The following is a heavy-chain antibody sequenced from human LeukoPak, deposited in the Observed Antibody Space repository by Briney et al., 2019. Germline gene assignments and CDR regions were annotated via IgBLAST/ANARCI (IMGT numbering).Heavy chain of an antibody. CDR3: ARASSGWGYFDY. CDR2: IYYSGST. CDR1: GGSISSSSYY. D-gene: IGHD6-19*01. V-gene: IGHV4-39*07. Sequence: PSETLSLTCTVSGGSISSSSYYWGWIRQPPGKGLEWIGSIYYSGSTYYNPSLKSRVTIPVDTSKNQFSLKLSSVTAADTAVYYCARASSGWGYFDYWGQGTLVTVSS. J-gene: IGHJ4*02.